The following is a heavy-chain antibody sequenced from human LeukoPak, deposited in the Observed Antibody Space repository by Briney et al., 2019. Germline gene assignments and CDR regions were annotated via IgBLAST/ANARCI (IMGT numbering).Heavy chain of an antibody. CDR3: ARRSFAVAGTGGFDP. Sequence: IPSETLSLTCTVSGGSISSSSYYWGWIRQPPGKGLEWIGSIYYSGSTYYNPSLKSRVTISVDTSKNQFSLKLSSVTAADTAVYYCARRSFAVAGTGGFDPWGQGTLVTVSS. V-gene: IGHV4-39*01. CDR1: GGSISSSSYY. CDR2: IYYSGST. D-gene: IGHD6-19*01. J-gene: IGHJ5*02.